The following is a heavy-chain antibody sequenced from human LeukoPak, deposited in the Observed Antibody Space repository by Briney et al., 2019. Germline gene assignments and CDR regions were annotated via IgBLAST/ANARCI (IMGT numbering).Heavy chain of an antibody. Sequence: GGSLRLSCAASGFTFTSYAMSWVRQAPGKGLEWVSVISGSGGSTYYADSVKGRFTISRDNSKNTLYLQMNSLRTEDTAVYYCAKAHIVVPSATMNFDYWGQGTLVTVSS. CDR2: ISGSGGST. D-gene: IGHD2-2*01. V-gene: IGHV3-23*01. J-gene: IGHJ4*02. CDR3: AKAHIVVPSATMNFDY. CDR1: GFTFTSYA.